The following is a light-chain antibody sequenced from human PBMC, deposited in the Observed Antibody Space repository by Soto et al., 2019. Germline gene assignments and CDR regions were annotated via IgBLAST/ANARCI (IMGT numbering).Light chain of an antibody. J-gene: IGKJ1*01. CDR1: QSVSSNY. Sequence: EIVLTQSPGTLSLSPGERATLSCRASQSVSSNYLAWYQQKPGQAPRLLVFGASNRATGIPDRFSGGGSGTDFALTSSRLEPEDFAVYYCQHYGSSQTFGQGTKVEIK. CDR3: QHYGSSQT. CDR2: GAS. V-gene: IGKV3-20*01.